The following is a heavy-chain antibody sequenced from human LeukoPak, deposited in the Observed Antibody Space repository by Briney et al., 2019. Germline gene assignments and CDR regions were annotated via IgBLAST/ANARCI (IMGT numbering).Heavy chain of an antibody. V-gene: IGHV4-59*01. J-gene: IGHJ4*02. CDR2: IYYSGST. Sequence: SETLSLTCTVSGGSISSYYWSWIRQPPGKGLEWIGYIYYSGSTNYNPSLKSRVTILVDTSKNQFSLRLSSVTAADTAVYYCARGTGGDFDYWGQGTLVTVSS. CDR1: GGSISSYY. CDR3: ARGTGGDFDY. D-gene: IGHD1/OR15-1a*01.